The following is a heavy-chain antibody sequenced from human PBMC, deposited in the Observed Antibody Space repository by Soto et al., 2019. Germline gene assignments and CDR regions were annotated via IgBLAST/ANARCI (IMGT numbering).Heavy chain of an antibody. D-gene: IGHD3-22*01. V-gene: IGHV3-33*05. J-gene: IGHJ4*02. CDR2: ISYDGSNK. CDR3: ATESTYSDSSVIHY. Sequence: SLRLSCIASGFTFNTCGMHWVRQAPGKGLEWVAIISYDGSNKYYADSVKGRFTISRDNSKNTLYLQMNSLRAEDTAVYYCATESTYSDSSVIHYWGQGTLVTVSS. CDR1: GFTFNTCG.